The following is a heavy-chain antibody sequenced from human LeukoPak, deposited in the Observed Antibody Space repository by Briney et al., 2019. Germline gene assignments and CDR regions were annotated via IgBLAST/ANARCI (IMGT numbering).Heavy chain of an antibody. D-gene: IGHD2-2*01. CDR1: GYTFTGYG. J-gene: IGHJ3*02. CDR3: ARERVVPAASPIQRDAFDI. Sequence: GASVKVSCKASGYTFTGYGIAWVRQAPGQGLEWMGWISGYNGNTNYAQKVQGRVTMTTDTSTGTAYMELSSLRSEDTAVYYCARERVVPAASPIQRDAFDIWGQGTMVTVSS. V-gene: IGHV1-18*01. CDR2: ISGYNGNT.